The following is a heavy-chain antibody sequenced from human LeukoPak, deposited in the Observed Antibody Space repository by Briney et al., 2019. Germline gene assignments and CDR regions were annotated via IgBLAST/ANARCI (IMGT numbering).Heavy chain of an antibody. CDR1: GGSISSYY. V-gene: IGHV4-59*01. D-gene: IGHD6-6*01. CDR2: IYYSGST. CDR3: ARDWGVSARPGYMDV. Sequence: SSETLSLTCAVYGGSISSYYWSWIRQPPGKGLEWIGYIYYSGSTNYNPSLKSRVTISVDTSKNQFSLKLSSVTAADTAVYYCARDWGVSARPGYMDVWGKGTTVTVSS. J-gene: IGHJ6*03.